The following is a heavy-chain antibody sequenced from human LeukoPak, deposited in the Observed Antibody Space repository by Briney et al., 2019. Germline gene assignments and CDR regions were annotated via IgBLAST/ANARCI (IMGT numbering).Heavy chain of an antibody. D-gene: IGHD5-12*01. V-gene: IGHV1-2*02. CDR3: ARSRVTTIPNLDY. Sequence: ASVKVSCKASGYTFTVYYMHWVRQAPGQGLEWMGWINPNSGPTNSAQQFQSRVTMTGHTSIRTASTALRRVHCRATAVYFCARSRVTTIPNLDYWGQAILLTVSS. CDR2: INPNSGPT. J-gene: IGHJ4*02. CDR1: GYTFTVYY.